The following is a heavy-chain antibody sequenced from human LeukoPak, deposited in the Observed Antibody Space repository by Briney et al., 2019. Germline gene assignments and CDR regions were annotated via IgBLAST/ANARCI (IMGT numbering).Heavy chain of an antibody. D-gene: IGHD6-19*01. Sequence: GESLKISCKSSGYSFSKFWIGWVRQMPGKGLEWMGIIYPGDSDIRYSPSFKGQATISVDKSINTAFLQWSSLKASDTAMYYCARPSSGWSSFEYWGQGTLVTVSS. CDR3: ARPSSGWSSFEY. CDR2: IYPGDSDI. J-gene: IGHJ4*02. CDR1: GYSFSKFW. V-gene: IGHV5-51*01.